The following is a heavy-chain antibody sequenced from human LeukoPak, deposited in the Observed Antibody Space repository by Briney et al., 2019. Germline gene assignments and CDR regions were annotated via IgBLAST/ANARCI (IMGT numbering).Heavy chain of an antibody. D-gene: IGHD5-24*01. Sequence: QSGGSLRLSCAASRFTFSSYGMHWVRQAPGKGLEWLAFISYDGSNIYYVDSVMGRFTISRDNSKNTLFLQMNSLRVEDTALYYCANEDGYNYDPRGVDYWGQGTLVTVSS. V-gene: IGHV3-30*18. CDR1: RFTFSSYG. J-gene: IGHJ4*02. CDR3: ANEDGYNYDPRGVDY. CDR2: ISYDGSNI.